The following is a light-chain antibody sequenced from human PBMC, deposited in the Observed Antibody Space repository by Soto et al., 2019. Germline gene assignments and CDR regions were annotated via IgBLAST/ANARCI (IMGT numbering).Light chain of an antibody. CDR2: AAS. J-gene: IGKJ1*01. Sequence: DIQMTQAPSPLSASVGDRVTITCRASQSISSYLNWYQQKPGKAPKLLIYAASSLQSGVPPRFSGGGSGRDFALTISSLQPADFATYYYQQSYSTLCTFGQGTKVEIK. V-gene: IGKV1-39*01. CDR1: QSISSY. CDR3: QQSYSTLCT.